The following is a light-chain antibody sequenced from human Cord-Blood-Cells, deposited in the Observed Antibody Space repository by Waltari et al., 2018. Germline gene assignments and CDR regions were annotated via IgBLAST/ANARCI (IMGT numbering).Light chain of an antibody. Sequence: EIVMTQSPATLSVSPAERATLSCRSSQSVSSNLAWYQQNPGQAPRLIIYGASTRATGIPGRFSGRGSGTEFTLTISSLQSEDFAVYYCQQYNNWPWTFGEGTKVEIK. CDR3: QQYNNWPWT. J-gene: IGKJ1*01. V-gene: IGKV3-15*01. CDR2: GAS. CDR1: QSVSSN.